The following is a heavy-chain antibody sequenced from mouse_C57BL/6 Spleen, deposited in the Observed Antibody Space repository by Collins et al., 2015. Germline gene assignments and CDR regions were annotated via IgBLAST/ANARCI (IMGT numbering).Heavy chain of an antibody. CDR1: GYTFTTYG. CDR3: ARGHTPFAY. CDR2: INTYSGVP. J-gene: IGHJ3*01. V-gene: IGHV9-3*01. Sequence: QIQLVQSGPELKKPGETVKISCKASGYTFTTYGMSWVKQAPGKGLKWMGWINTYSGVPTYADDFKGRFAFSLETSASTAYLQINNLKNEDTATYFCARGHTPFAYWGQGTLVTVSA. D-gene: IGHD5-1-1*01.